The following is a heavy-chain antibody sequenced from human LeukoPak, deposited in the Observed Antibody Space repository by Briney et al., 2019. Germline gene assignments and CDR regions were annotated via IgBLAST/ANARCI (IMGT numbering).Heavy chain of an antibody. D-gene: IGHD1-20*01. V-gene: IGHV4-59*01. Sequence: PSETLSLTCTVSGGSMINYYGSWIRQPPGKGLEWIGYIYYSGTTDYNPSVKSRVSMSVDTSKNQFSLRLRSVTAADTAVYYCAREGGRITGSRDAFDIWGQGTMVTVSS. CDR2: IYYSGTT. CDR3: AREGGRITGSRDAFDI. J-gene: IGHJ3*02. CDR1: GGSMINYY.